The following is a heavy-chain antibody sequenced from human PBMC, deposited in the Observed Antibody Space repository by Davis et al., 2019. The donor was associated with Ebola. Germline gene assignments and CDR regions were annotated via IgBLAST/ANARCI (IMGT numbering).Heavy chain of an antibody. V-gene: IGHV1-18*04. Sequence: AASVKVSCKASGYTFTGYHMHWLRQAPGQGLEWMGWISAYNGNTNYAQKLQGRVTMTTDTSTSTAYMELRSLRSDDTAVYYCARDDGVATRTNDYWGQGTLVTVSS. CDR2: ISAYNGNT. J-gene: IGHJ4*02. CDR1: GYTFTGYH. CDR3: ARDDGVATRTNDY. D-gene: IGHD5-12*01.